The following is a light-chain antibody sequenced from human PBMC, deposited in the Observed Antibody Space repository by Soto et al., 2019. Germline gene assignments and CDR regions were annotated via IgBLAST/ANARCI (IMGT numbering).Light chain of an antibody. CDR1: QTVDDY. CDR3: QQSYSTTRT. J-gene: IGKJ1*01. CDR2: AAS. Sequence: DIQLTQSPTSLAASVGDRVTIACRASQTVDDYLNWYQQKPGKAPKLLIYAASSLQSGVSSRFSGSRSGTDFTLTINSLQPEDFATYYCQQSYSTTRTFGHGTKVEIK. V-gene: IGKV1-39*01.